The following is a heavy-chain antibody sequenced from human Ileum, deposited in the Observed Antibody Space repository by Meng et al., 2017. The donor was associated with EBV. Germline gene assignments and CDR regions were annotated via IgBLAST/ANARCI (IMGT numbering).Heavy chain of an antibody. CDR3: ARGGDTSGYSLDY. V-gene: IGHV4-30-4*01. D-gene: IGHD3-22*01. Sequence: QLQRQEAGPGPLKPSQTLSLTCDVSWGSISSGGYYWSWIRQPPGKGLEWVGYIYKSGSNYYNPSLTSRVTISVDTSKNQFFLKLGSVTAADTGVYYCARGGDTSGYSLDYWGQGILVTVSS. J-gene: IGHJ4*02. CDR2: IYKSGSN. CDR1: WGSISSGGYY.